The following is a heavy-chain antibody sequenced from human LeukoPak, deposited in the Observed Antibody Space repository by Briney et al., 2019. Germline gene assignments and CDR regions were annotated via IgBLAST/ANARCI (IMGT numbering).Heavy chain of an antibody. CDR2: IYTSGST. CDR3: ARLLLSYRLRPATRHLGYSGYDC. V-gene: IGHV4-61*02. D-gene: IGHD5-12*01. CDR1: GGSISSGSYY. J-gene: IGHJ4*02. Sequence: PSETLSLTCTVSGGSISSGSYYWSWIRQPAGKGLEWIGRIYTSGSTNYNPSLKSRVTISVDTSKNQFSLKLSSVTAADTAVYYCARLLLSYRLRPATRHLGYSGYDCWGQGTLVTVSS.